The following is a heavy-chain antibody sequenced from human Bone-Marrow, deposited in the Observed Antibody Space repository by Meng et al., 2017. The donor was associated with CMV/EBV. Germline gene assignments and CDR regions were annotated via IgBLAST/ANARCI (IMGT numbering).Heavy chain of an antibody. CDR1: GYTFTSYG. CDR2: ISAYNGNT. V-gene: IGHV1-18*01. Sequence: ASVKVSCKASGYTFTSYGISWVRQAPGQGLEWMGWISAYNGNTNYAQKFQGRLTITTDESTSTAYMELSSLRSDDTAVYYCARDYNFIGFDPWGQGTLVTVSS. D-gene: IGHD3-10*01. J-gene: IGHJ5*02. CDR3: ARDYNFIGFDP.